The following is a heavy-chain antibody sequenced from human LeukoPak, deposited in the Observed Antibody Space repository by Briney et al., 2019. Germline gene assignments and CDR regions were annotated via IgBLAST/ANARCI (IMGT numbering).Heavy chain of an antibody. CDR3: ARGSTSDWPLDY. Sequence: ASVKVSCKASGYTFSAYSIHWPRQAPGQRFEWMGWIDGDSGDTRYSQKFQGRVTFTRDTSASTVYMELSSLRSEDTAVYYCARGSTSDWPLDYWGQETLVTISS. V-gene: IGHV1-3*01. CDR2: IDGDSGDT. J-gene: IGHJ4*02. CDR1: GYTFSAYS. D-gene: IGHD6-19*01.